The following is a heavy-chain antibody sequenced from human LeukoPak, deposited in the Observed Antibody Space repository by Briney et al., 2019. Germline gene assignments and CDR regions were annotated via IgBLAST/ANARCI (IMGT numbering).Heavy chain of an antibody. CDR2: MNPNSGNT. J-gene: IGHJ6*03. Sequence: GASVKVSCKASGYTFTSYDINWVRQATGQGLGWMGWMNPNSGNTGYAQTFQGRVTMTRNTSITTAYMELSSLRSEDTAVYYCARSGAAATLYYYYYYYMDVWGKGTTVTISS. CDR3: ARSGAAATLYYYYYYYMDV. CDR1: GYTFTSYD. V-gene: IGHV1-8*01. D-gene: IGHD2-15*01.